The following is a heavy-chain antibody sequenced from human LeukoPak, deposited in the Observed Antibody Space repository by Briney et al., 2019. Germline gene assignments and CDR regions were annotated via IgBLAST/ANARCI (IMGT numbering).Heavy chain of an antibody. CDR3: ARIMGSGSYTGAFDI. J-gene: IGHJ3*02. CDR2: IYTSGST. CDR1: GGSISSYY. D-gene: IGHD1-26*01. V-gene: IGHV4-4*07. Sequence: PSETLSLTCTVFGGSISSYYWSWIRQPAGKGLEWIGRIYTSGSTNYNPSLKSRVTMSVDTSKNQFSLKLSSVTAADTAVYYCARIMGSGSYTGAFDIWGQGTMVTVSS.